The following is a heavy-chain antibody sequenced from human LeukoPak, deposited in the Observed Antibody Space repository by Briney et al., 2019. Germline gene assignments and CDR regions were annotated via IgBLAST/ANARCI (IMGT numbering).Heavy chain of an antibody. CDR2: ISWDGSTT. V-gene: IGHV3-43D*03. Sequence: GGSLRLSCAASGFTFDDYAMHWVRQAPGKGLEWVSLISWDGSTTYYADSVKGRFTISRDNSKNSLYLQMNGLRAEDTALYYCAKARAEYLRTSYSFDHWGQGTLVTVSS. J-gene: IGHJ4*02. CDR1: GFTFDDYA. CDR3: AKARAEYLRTSYSFDH. D-gene: IGHD2/OR15-2a*01.